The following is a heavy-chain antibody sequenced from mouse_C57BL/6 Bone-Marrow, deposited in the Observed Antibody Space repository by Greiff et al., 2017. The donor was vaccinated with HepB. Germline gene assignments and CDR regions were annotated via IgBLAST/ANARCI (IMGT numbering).Heavy chain of an antibody. CDR1: GYSITSGYY. Sequence: EVQLQQSGPGLVKPSQSLSLTCSVTGYSITSGYYWNWIRQFPGNKLEWMGYISYDGSNNYNPSLKNRISITRDTSKNQFFLKLNSVTTEDTATYYCARDPYPFYSNSFAYWGQGTLVTVSA. CDR3: ARDPYPFYSNSFAY. CDR2: ISYDGSN. V-gene: IGHV3-6*01. J-gene: IGHJ3*01. D-gene: IGHD2-5*01.